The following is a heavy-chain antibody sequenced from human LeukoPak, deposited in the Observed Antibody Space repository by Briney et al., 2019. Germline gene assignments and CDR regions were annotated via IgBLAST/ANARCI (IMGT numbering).Heavy chain of an antibody. D-gene: IGHD2-15*01. CDR2: INSDGSST. Sequence: PGGSLRLSCAASGFTFSGYWMHWVRQAPGKGLVWVSRINSDGSSTSYADSVKGRFTISRDNAKNTLYLQMNSLRAEDTAVYYCARVSVATYYYYGMDVWGQGTTVTVSS. CDR3: ARVSVATYYYYGMDV. J-gene: IGHJ6*02. V-gene: IGHV3-74*01. CDR1: GFTFSGYW.